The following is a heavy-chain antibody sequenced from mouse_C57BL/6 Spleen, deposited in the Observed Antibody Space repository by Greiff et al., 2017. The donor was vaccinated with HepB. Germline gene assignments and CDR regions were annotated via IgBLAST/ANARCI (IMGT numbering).Heavy chain of an antibody. D-gene: IGHD3-1*01. Sequence: QVQLQQPGAELVMPGASVKLSCKASGYTFTSYWMHWVKQRPGQGLEWIGEIDPSDSYTNYNQKFKGKSTLTVDKSSSTAYMQLSSLTSEDSAVYYCARSGPYWYFEVWGTGTTVTVSS. CDR3: ARSGPYWYFEV. J-gene: IGHJ1*03. V-gene: IGHV1-69*01. CDR2: IDPSDSYT. CDR1: GYTFTSYW.